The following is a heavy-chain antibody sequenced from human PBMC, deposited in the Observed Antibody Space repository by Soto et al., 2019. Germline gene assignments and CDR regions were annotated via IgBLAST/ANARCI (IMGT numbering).Heavy chain of an antibody. CDR1: GGSISSGGHY. V-gene: IGHV4-31*03. J-gene: IGHJ4*02. CDR2: IYYSGST. Sequence: SETLSLTCTVSGGSISSGGHYWSWIRQHPGKGLEWIGYIYYSGSTYYNPSLKGRVTISVDTSKNQFSLKLSSVTAADTAVYYCASIGTYYYDSSGHDYWGQGTLVTVSS. D-gene: IGHD3-22*01. CDR3: ASIGTYYYDSSGHDY.